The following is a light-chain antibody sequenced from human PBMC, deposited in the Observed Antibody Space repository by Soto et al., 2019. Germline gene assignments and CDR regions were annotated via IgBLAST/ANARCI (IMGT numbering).Light chain of an antibody. V-gene: IGKV1-27*01. CDR2: GAS. CDR3: QKYNTAPA. Sequence: DIQMTQSPSSLSASVGDRVTITCRASQGISNYLAWYQQKPGKVPKLLIYGASTMQSGVPSRFSGSGSGTDFTLTISSLQPEEVATYYCQKYNTAPAFGQGTRLEIK. J-gene: IGKJ5*01. CDR1: QGISNY.